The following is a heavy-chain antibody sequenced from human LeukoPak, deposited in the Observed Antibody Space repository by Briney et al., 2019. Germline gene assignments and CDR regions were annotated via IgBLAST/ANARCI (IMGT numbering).Heavy chain of an antibody. CDR2: IDPSGGST. Sequence: GGSLRLSCAASGFTFNNYWMHWVRQTPGEGLVWVSHIDPSGGSTNYAESVKGRFTISRDNSKNTLYLQMNSLRAEDTAVYYCARDPSGRAAAGRGDYWGQGTLVTVSS. V-gene: IGHV3-74*01. CDR3: ARDPSGRAAAGRGDY. D-gene: IGHD6-13*01. J-gene: IGHJ4*02. CDR1: GFTFNNYW.